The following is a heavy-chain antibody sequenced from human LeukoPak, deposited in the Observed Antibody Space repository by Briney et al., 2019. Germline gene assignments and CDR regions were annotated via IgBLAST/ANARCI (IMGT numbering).Heavy chain of an antibody. V-gene: IGHV1-18*01. Sequence: GASVKVSCKASGYTFTSYGISWVRQAPGRGLEWMGWISAYNGNTKYAQKLQGRVTMTTDTSTSTAYMELRSLRSDDTAVYYCARVDIVIVPAARTMGWFDPWGQGTLVTVSS. CDR2: ISAYNGNT. CDR3: ARVDIVIVPAARTMGWFDP. CDR1: GYTFTSYG. J-gene: IGHJ5*02. D-gene: IGHD2-2*01.